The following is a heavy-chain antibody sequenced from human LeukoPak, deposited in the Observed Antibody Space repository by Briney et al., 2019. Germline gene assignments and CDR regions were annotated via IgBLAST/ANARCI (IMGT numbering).Heavy chain of an antibody. CDR1: GFSLTTRGLG. CDR2: IYWNDAR. Sequence: SGPTLVRPTQTLTLTCSFSGFSLTTRGLGVGWIRQPPGKALEWLALIYWNDARRYSPSLRSRLTITKDTSKNQVVLTMTDMDPVDTATYYCARRPHHDLWGGNTYFFDTWGLGTLVPVSS. J-gene: IGHJ4*02. CDR3: ARRPHHDLWGGNTYFFDT. D-gene: IGHD3-3*01. V-gene: IGHV2-5*01.